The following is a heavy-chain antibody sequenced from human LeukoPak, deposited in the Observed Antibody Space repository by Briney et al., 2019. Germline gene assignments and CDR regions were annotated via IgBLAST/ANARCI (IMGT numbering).Heavy chain of an antibody. Sequence: HTGGSLRLSCAASGFTFSNYAMTWVRQAPGKGLEWVSAISGSGGGTKYADSVKGRFTISRDNSKNTLYLQTNSLRAEDTAVYYCAKVQAASSGWYFDHWGQGTLVTVSS. CDR3: AKVQAASSGWYFDH. D-gene: IGHD6-19*01. J-gene: IGHJ4*02. V-gene: IGHV3-23*01. CDR1: GFTFSNYA. CDR2: ISGSGGGT.